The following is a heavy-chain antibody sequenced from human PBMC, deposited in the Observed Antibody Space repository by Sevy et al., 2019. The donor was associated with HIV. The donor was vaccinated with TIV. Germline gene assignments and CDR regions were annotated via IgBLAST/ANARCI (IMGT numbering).Heavy chain of an antibody. J-gene: IGHJ5*02. CDR2: ISGSGGST. D-gene: IGHD3-9*01. V-gene: IGHV3-23*01. CDR3: AKEYYDILTGYSPNWFDP. Sequence: GGSLRLSCAASGFTFSSYAMSWVRQAPGKGLEWVSAISGSGGSTYYADSVKGRFTISRDNSENTLYLQMNSLRAEDTAVYYCAKEYYDILTGYSPNWFDPWGQGTLVTVSS. CDR1: GFTFSSYA.